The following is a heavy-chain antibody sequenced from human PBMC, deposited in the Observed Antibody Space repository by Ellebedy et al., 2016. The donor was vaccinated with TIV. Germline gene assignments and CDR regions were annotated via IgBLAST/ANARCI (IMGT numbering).Heavy chain of an antibody. CDR1: GYSLTSYW. CDR3: VRLPMTSGGSPREWYFDY. Sequence: TVSCKGSGYSLTSYWIGWVRQMPEKRLEWIGIIYPGDSSSRYSPSFQGQVTISVDKTISTAYMQWSSLTASDTSMYYCVRLPMTSGGSPREWYFDYWGQGTLVTVSS. D-gene: IGHD2-15*01. CDR2: IYPGDSSS. J-gene: IGHJ4*02. V-gene: IGHV5-51*01.